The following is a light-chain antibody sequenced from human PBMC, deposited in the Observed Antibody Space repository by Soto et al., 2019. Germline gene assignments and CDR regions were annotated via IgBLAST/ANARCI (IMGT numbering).Light chain of an antibody. CDR1: ESVSTF. CDR2: GAS. Sequence: EIVVTQSPATLSVSPGEGATLSCRASESVSTFLAWYQQKPGQSPRLLIYGASTRATGIQARFSGSGSETEFTLTISSLQSEDFAVYYCQQYTNWPLTFGGGTKVEI. CDR3: QQYTNWPLT. J-gene: IGKJ4*01. V-gene: IGKV3D-15*01.